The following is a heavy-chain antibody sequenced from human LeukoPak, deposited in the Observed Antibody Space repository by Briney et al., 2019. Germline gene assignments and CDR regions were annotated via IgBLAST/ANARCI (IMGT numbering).Heavy chain of an antibody. CDR2: MNPNSGNT. V-gene: IGHV1-8*03. J-gene: IGHJ4*02. CDR1: GYTFTNYD. CDR3: ARGGLDY. Sequence: ASVKVSCKASGYTFTNYDINWVRQATGRGLEWMGYMNPNSGNTGYAQKFQDRVTITSDTSISTAYMELSSLRSDDTAVYYCARGGLDYWGQGTLVTVSS.